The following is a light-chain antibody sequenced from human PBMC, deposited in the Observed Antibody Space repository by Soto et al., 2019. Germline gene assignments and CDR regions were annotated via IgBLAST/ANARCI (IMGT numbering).Light chain of an antibody. J-gene: IGLJ1*01. CDR1: SSDVGGYNY. CDR2: DVN. V-gene: IGLV2-14*01. Sequence: QSALTQPPSASGSPGQSVTISCTGTSSDVGGYNYVSWYQQHPGKAPKLMIYDVNNRPSGVSNRFSGSKSGNTASLTISGLQAEDEADYYCSSYTSSSTPYVFGTGTKVTVL. CDR3: SSYTSSSTPYV.